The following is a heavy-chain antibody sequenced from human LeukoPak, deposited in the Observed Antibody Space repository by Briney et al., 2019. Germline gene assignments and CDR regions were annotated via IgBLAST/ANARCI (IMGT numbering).Heavy chain of an antibody. D-gene: IGHD3-16*01. CDR2: IRYDETNR. CDR1: GFNFSSYG. J-gene: IGHJ4*02. V-gene: IGHV3-30*02. CDR3: AKGGTGEVTNFDY. Sequence: HPGPSLRRSCAPSGFNFSSYGMHWVRHAPGKGLVGVSFIRYDETNRYYADSVKGRFTISRDNSKSTLYLQMNSLRAEDTAFYYCAKGGTGEVTNFDYWGQGTLVTVSS.